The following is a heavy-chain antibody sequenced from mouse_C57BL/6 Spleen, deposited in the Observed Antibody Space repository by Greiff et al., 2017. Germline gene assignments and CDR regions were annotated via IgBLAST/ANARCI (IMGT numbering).Heavy chain of an antibody. J-gene: IGHJ1*03. CDR3: TRGITTLDD. CDR1: GYTFTSYW. Sequence: VQLQQPGAELVKPGASVKLSCTASGYTFTSYWMHWVKQRPEQGLEWIGEIDPADSNTNYNQKFKGKSTLTVDKSSSTAYMQLSSLTSEDTAVYCCTRGITTLDDWGKGTTVTVSS. CDR2: IDPADSNT. D-gene: IGHD1-1*01. V-gene: IGHV1-69*01.